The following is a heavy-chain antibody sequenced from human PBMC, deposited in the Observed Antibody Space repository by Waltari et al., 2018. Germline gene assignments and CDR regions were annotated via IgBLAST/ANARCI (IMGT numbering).Heavy chain of an antibody. V-gene: IGHV3-21*01. D-gene: IGHD4-17*01. CDR1: GFTLSTYS. J-gene: IGHJ3*02. CDR2: ISSRSYI. Sequence: EVQLVESGGGLVKPGGSLRLSCAASGFTLSTYSMNWVRQAPGRGLEWVSSISSRSYIYYVDSVKGRFTISRDNSNNSLYLQMNSLRAEDTAVYYCVRDVYGDYVGGGGGAFDIWGQGTMVTVSS. CDR3: VRDVYGDYVGGGGGAFDI.